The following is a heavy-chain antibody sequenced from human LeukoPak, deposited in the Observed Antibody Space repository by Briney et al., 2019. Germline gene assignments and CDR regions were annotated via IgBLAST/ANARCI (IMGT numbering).Heavy chain of an antibody. D-gene: IGHD1-26*01. Sequence: PSETLSLTCAVSGDSISRGYYWGWIRQPPGKGLEWIGSIYYSGATHYNPSLKSRVTISVDTSKNQFSLTLNSVTAADTAVYYCARLGYSGSYYKGWYFDLGGRGTLVTVSS. CDR1: GDSISRGYY. V-gene: IGHV4-38-2*01. CDR2: IYYSGAT. CDR3: ARLGYSGSYYKGWYFDL. J-gene: IGHJ2*01.